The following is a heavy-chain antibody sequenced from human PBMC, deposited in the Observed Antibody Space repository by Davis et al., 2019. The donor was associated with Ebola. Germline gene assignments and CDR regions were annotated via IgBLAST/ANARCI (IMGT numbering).Heavy chain of an antibody. J-gene: IGHJ6*02. CDR1: GFTINTNF. CDR3: AKGGARYFYHYYGMDV. Sequence: GESLKISCAASGFTINTNFMSWVRQAPGKGLEWVSVLYSRGTTYYADSVKGRFAVSRDNSKNTLYLQMNSLRADDTALYYCAKGGARYFYHYYGMDVWGQGTTVTVSS. V-gene: IGHV3-53*01. D-gene: IGHD2/OR15-2a*01. CDR2: LYSRGTT.